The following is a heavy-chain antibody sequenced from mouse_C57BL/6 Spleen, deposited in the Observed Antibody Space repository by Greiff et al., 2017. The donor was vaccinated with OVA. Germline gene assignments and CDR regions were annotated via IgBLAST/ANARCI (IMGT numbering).Heavy chain of an antibody. CDR2: IHPNSGST. V-gene: IGHV1-64*01. CDR3: ARTPITTVVATKYYFDY. Sequence: QVQLQQPGAELVKPGASVKLSCKASGYTFTSYWMHWVKQRPGQGLEWIGMIHPNSGSTNYNEKFKSKATLTVDKSSSTAYMQLSSLPSEDSAVYYCARTPITTVVATKYYFDYWGQGTTLTVSS. J-gene: IGHJ2*01. D-gene: IGHD1-1*01. CDR1: GYTFTSYW.